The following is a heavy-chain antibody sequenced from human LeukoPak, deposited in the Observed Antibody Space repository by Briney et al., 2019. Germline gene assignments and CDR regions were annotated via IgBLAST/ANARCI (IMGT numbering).Heavy chain of an antibody. CDR1: GFTFSSYA. J-gene: IGHJ4*02. Sequence: GGSLRLSCAASGFTFSSYAMHWVRQAPGKGLEWVAVISYDGSNKYYADSVKGRFTISRDNSKNTLYLQMNSLRAEDTAVYYCARQRYQLPKGYFDYWGQGTLLTVSS. D-gene: IGHD2-2*01. V-gene: IGHV3-30-3*01. CDR3: ARQRYQLPKGYFDY. CDR2: ISYDGSNK.